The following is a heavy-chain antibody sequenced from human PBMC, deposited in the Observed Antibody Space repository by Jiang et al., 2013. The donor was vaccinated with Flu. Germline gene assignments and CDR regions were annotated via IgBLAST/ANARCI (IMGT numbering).Heavy chain of an antibody. CDR3: ARASYGYTLSDY. CDR2: ISNDGDYK. CDR1: GFTFTSYV. J-gene: IGHJ4*02. Sequence: SGGGVVQPGRSLRLSCAASGFTFTSYVMHWVRQAPGKGLEWLAVISNDGDYKYYADSVKGRFTISRDNSKNTLYLQMNSLRAEDTAVYYCARASYGYTLSDYWGQGTLVTVSS. V-gene: IGHV3-30-3*01. D-gene: IGHD5-18*01.